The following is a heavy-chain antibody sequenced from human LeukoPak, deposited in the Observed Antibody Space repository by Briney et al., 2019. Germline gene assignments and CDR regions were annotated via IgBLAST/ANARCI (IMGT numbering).Heavy chain of an antibody. CDR3: AKANWVSNADAVW. D-gene: IGHD1-1*01. Sequence: GGSLRLSCAASGFSFSNYAMSWVRQAPPRGPELVSIMRGSCDTFYADSVKGRFTLSRDDSRNTVYLQLNHLSVEDTAIYYCAKANWVSNADAVWWGQGTQVTVSS. CDR1: GFSFSNYA. J-gene: IGHJ4*02. V-gene: IGHV3-23*01. CDR2: MRGSCDT.